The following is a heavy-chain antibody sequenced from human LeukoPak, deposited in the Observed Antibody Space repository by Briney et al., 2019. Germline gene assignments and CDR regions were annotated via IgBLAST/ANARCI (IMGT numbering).Heavy chain of an antibody. CDR1: GGSISSSSYY. Sequence: SETLSLTCTVSGGSISSSSYYWGWIRQPPGKGLEWIGSIYYSGSTYYNPSLKSRVTISVDTSKNQFSLKLSSVTAADTAVYYCARGTRLAYYYYYVDVWGKGTTVTVSS. J-gene: IGHJ6*03. D-gene: IGHD3-3*01. V-gene: IGHV4-39*07. CDR3: ARGTRLAYYYYYVDV. CDR2: IYYSGST.